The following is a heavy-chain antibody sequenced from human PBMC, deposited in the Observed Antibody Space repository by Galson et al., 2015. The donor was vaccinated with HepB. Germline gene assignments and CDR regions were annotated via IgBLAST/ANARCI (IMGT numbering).Heavy chain of an antibody. CDR3: ARRERSCFDGNCDFYWFDS. V-gene: IGHV5-51*01. CDR1: GYTFANYW. CDR2: IYPGDFDT. Sequence: QSGAEVKKPGESLEISCKASGYTFANYWIGWVRQMPGKGLEWMGIIYPGDFDTRYSPSFQGRVSMSADKSITTVYLQWSSLKASDTAIYYCARRERSCFDGNCDFYWFDSWGQGTLVTVSS. J-gene: IGHJ5*01. D-gene: IGHD2-21*01.